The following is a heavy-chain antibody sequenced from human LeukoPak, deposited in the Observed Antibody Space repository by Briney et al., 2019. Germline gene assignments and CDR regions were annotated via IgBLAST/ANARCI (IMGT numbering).Heavy chain of an antibody. CDR3: ASLYYSSSYFDY. CDR2: ISDSGTSI. D-gene: IGHD6-13*01. Sequence: RGSLRLSCAASGFTFSSYEMNWVRQAPGKGLEWVSYISDSGTSIYYTDSVKGRFTISRDNAKNSLYLQMNSLRAEDTAVYYCASLYYSSSYFDYWGQGTLVTVSS. V-gene: IGHV3-48*03. CDR1: GFTFSSYE. J-gene: IGHJ4*02.